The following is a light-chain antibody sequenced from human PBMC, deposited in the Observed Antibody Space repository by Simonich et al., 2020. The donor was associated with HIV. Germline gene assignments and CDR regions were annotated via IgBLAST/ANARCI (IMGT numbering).Light chain of an antibody. CDR3: QQYYSTPDT. Sequence: DIVMTQSPDSLAVSLGESATINCKSRQSVVHSSNNKNYLAWYQQKPGQPPKLLIYWASTRESGVPDRFSGSGSGTDFTLTISSLQAEDVAVYYCQQYYSTPDTFGQGTKLEIK. J-gene: IGKJ2*01. V-gene: IGKV4-1*01. CDR1: QSVVHSSNNKNY. CDR2: WAS.